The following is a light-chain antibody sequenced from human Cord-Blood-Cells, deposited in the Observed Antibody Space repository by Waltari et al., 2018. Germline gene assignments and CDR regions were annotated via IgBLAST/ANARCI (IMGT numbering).Light chain of an antibody. Sequence: DIRMTQSPSSLSASVGERVTITCRASQSISSYLNWYQQKPGKAPKLLIYAASSLQSGAPSRFSGSGSGTDFTLTISSLQPEDFATYYCQQSYSTLYSFGQGTKLEIK. CDR3: QQSYSTLYS. CDR2: AAS. J-gene: IGKJ2*03. CDR1: QSISSY. V-gene: IGKV1-39*01.